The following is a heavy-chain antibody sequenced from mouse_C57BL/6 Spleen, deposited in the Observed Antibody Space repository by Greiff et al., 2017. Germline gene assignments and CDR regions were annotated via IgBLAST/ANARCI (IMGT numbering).Heavy chain of an antibody. J-gene: IGHJ2*01. D-gene: IGHD2-4*01. CDR2: IDPENGDT. Sequence: VQLKQSGAELVRPGASVKLSCTASGFNIKDDYMHWVKQRPEQGLEWIGWIDPENGDTEYASKFQGKATITADTSSNTAYLQLSSLTSEDTAVYYCTTYYEYYFDYWGQGTTLTVSS. CDR3: TTYYEYYFDY. CDR1: GFNIKDDY. V-gene: IGHV14-4*01.